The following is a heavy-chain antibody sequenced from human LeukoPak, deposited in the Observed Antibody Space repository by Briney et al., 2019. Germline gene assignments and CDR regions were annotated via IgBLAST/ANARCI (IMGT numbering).Heavy chain of an antibody. CDR2: INPNSGGT. V-gene: IGHV1-2*02. CDR1: GYTFTGYY. CDR3: ARVRIAAAGRAYFDY. Sequence: GASVKVSCKASGYTFTGYYMHWVRQAPGQGLEWMGWINPNSGGTNYAQKFQGRVTMTRDTSISTAYMELSRLRSDDTAVYYCARVRIAAAGRAYFDYWGQGTLVTVSS. D-gene: IGHD6-13*01. J-gene: IGHJ4*02.